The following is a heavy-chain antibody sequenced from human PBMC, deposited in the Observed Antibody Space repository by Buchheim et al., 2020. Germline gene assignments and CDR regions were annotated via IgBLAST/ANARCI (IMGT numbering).Heavy chain of an antibody. V-gene: IGHV3-7*01. D-gene: IGHD7-27*01. CDR3: AKEHWGPEY. Sequence: EVQLVESGGGLVQPGGSLRLSCAASGFTFSDYWMTWVRQAPGKGLEWVSNIKSDGSVEYYVDSVKGRFTISRDNTKNLVYLQMNSLRAEDTAVYYCAKEHWGPEYWGQGIL. CDR2: IKSDGSVE. CDR1: GFTFSDYW. J-gene: IGHJ4*02.